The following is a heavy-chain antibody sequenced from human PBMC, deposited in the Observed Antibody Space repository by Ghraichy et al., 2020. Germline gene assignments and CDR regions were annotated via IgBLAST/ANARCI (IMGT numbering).Heavy chain of an antibody. Sequence: GESLNISCAASGFTFSSYAMSWVRQAPGKGLEWVSAISGSGGSTYYADSVKGRFTISRDNSKNTLYLQMNSLRAEDTAVYYCAKSGVAAANPFGYWGQGTLVTVSS. V-gene: IGHV3-23*01. CDR3: AKSGVAAANPFGY. D-gene: IGHD2-15*01. CDR2: ISGSGGST. J-gene: IGHJ4*02. CDR1: GFTFSSYA.